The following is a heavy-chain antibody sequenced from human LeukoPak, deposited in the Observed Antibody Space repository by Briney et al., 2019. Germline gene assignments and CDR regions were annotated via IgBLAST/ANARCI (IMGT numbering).Heavy chain of an antibody. CDR2: IYPGDSDT. CDR1: GYSFTSYW. CDR3: ARSFKPINNWFDP. Sequence: GESLKISCKGSGYSFTSYWIGWVRQMPGKGLEWMGIIYPGDSDTRYSPSFQGQVTTLADKSISTAYLQWSSLKASDTAMYYCARSFKPINNWFDPWGQGTLVTVSS. D-gene: IGHD5-24*01. J-gene: IGHJ5*02. V-gene: IGHV5-51*01.